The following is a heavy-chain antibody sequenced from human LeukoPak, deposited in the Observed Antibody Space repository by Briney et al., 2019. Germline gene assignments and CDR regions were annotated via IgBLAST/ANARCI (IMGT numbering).Heavy chain of an antibody. CDR3: ARHGRMVIMSKFSTGIDQ. CDR2: IYYTGMT. Sequence: SETLSLTCTVPDGSISNYFWSWIRQPPGKGLEWIGYIYYTGMTNSNPSLKSRVTISMDTSKNQFSLNLRSVTAADTAIYYCARHGRMVIMSKFSTGIDQWGQGTMVTVSS. D-gene: IGHD2-8*01. V-gene: IGHV4-59*08. CDR1: DGSISNYF. J-gene: IGHJ4*02.